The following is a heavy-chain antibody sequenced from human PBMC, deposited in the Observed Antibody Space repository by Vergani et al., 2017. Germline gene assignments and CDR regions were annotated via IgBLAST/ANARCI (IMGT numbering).Heavy chain of an antibody. J-gene: IGHJ3*02. CDR1: GFTVSSNY. V-gene: IGHV3-66*01. CDR3: ARDRGGAFGGYVFDAFDI. Sequence: EVQLVESGGGLVQPGGSLRLSCAASGFTVSSNYMSWVRQAQGKGLEWVSVIYSGGSTYYADSVKGRFTISRDNSKNTLYLQMNSLRAEATAVYYCARDRGGAFGGYVFDAFDIWGQGTMVTVSS. D-gene: IGHD3-16*01. CDR2: IYSGGST.